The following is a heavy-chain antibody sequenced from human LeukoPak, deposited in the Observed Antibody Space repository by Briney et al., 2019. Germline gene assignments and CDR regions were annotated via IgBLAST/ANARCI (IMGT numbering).Heavy chain of an antibody. D-gene: IGHD3-10*01. V-gene: IGHV4-34*01. Sequence: SETLSLTCAVYGGSLSGYYWSWIRQPPGKGLEWIGEINHSGSTNYNPSLKSRVTISVDTSKNQFSLKLSSVTAADTAVYYCARGGGLWFGESTNWFDPWGQGTLVTVSS. CDR3: ARGGGLWFGESTNWFDP. CDR1: GGSLSGYY. J-gene: IGHJ5*02. CDR2: INHSGST.